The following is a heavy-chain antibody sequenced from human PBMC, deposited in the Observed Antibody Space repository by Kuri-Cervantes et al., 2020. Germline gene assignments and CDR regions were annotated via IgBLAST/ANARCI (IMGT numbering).Heavy chain of an antibody. CDR1: GFTFRRYA. D-gene: IGHD3-3*01. CDR2: ISYDGSNK. CDR3: ARDFSSWYWYFDL. Sequence: GESLKISCAASGFTFRRYAMHWVRQAPGKGLEWVAVISYDGSNKYYADSVKGRFTISRDNSKNTLYLQMNSLRAEDTAVYYCARDFSSWYWYFDLWGRGTLVTVSS. V-gene: IGHV3-30-3*01. J-gene: IGHJ2*01.